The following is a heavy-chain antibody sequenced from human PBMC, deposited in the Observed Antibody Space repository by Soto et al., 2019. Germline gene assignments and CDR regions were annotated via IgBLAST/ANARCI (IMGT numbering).Heavy chain of an antibody. CDR3: ARNGGYCTDGVCPDWFDP. Sequence: SETLSLTCAVSGGSISSGGYSWSWIRQPPGKGLEWIGYIYHSGSTDYNPSLKSRVTISVDTSKNQFSLNLSSVTAADTAVYYCARNGGYCTDGVCPDWFDPWGQGTLVTVSS. V-gene: IGHV4-30-2*01. D-gene: IGHD2-8*01. J-gene: IGHJ5*02. CDR2: IYHSGST. CDR1: GGSISSGGYS.